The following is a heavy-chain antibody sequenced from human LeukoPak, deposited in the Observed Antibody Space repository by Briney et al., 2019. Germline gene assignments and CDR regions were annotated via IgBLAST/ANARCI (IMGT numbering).Heavy chain of an antibody. CDR2: ISGSGGST. CDR3: AKDYYGSGRYPSGAFDI. Sequence: PGGSLRLSCAASGFTFSSYAMSWVRQAPGKGLEWVSAISGSGGSTYYADSVKGRFTNSRDNSKNTLYLQMNSLRAEDTAVYYCAKDYYGSGRYPSGAFDIWGQGTMVTVSS. CDR1: GFTFSSYA. V-gene: IGHV3-23*01. D-gene: IGHD3-10*01. J-gene: IGHJ3*02.